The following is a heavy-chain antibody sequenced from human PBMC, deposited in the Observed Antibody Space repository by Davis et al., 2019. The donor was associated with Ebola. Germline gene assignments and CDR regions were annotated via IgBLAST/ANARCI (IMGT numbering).Heavy chain of an antibody. CDR2: INHSGST. Sequence: GSLRLSFAVYGGSFRGYYWSWIRQPPGKGLEWIGEINHSGSTNYNPSLKSRVTISVDTSKNQFSLKLSAVTAADTAVYYCARLRCSSTSCHHLYYYYGMDVWGQGTTVTVSS. V-gene: IGHV4-34*01. CDR3: ARLRCSSTSCHHLYYYYGMDV. CDR1: GGSFRGYY. D-gene: IGHD2-2*01. J-gene: IGHJ6*02.